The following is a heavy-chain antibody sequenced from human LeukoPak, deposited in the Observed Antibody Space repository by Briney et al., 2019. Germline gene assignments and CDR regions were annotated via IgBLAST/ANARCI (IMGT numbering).Heavy chain of an antibody. CDR1: GGSISGYY. D-gene: IGHD1-26*01. Sequence: SETLSLTCTVSGGSISGYYWSWIRQPPGKGLEWIGYIYYSGSTNYNPSLKSRVTISVDTSKNQFSLKLSSVTAADTAVYYCARGGSGSYFGFDYWGQGTLVTVSS. V-gene: IGHV4-59*01. CDR3: ARGGSGSYFGFDY. CDR2: IYYSGST. J-gene: IGHJ4*02.